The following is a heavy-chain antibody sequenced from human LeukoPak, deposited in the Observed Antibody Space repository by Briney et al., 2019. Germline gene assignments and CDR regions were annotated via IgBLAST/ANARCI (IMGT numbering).Heavy chain of an antibody. D-gene: IGHD3-22*01. V-gene: IGHV4-39*01. Sequence: SETLSLTCTVSGGSISSGGDYWGWIRQPPGKGLEWIGSIYYSGSTYYNPSLKSRVTVSVDTSKNQFSLQLNSVTAADTAVYYCARSSDDSSGYYWSYNYYYMDVWGKGTTVTISS. J-gene: IGHJ6*03. CDR2: IYYSGST. CDR3: ARSSDDSSGYYWSYNYYYMDV. CDR1: GGSISSGGDY.